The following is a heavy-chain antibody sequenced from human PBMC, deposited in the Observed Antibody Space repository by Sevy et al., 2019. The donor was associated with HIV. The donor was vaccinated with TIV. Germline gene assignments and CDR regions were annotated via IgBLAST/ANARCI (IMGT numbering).Heavy chain of an antibody. CDR2: IYVDGRTA. D-gene: IGHD6-13*01. CDR3: GRVPVAVAGTGIDY. V-gene: IGHV3-74*01. CDR1: GFTFGSYW. Sequence: GGSLRLSCAASGFTFGSYWMHWVRQAPGKGLVWLSRIYVDGRTASYADSVKGRFAISRDNTKNTLYLQMNSLRDEDTAVYYCGRVPVAVAGTGIDYWGQGTLVTVSS. J-gene: IGHJ4*02.